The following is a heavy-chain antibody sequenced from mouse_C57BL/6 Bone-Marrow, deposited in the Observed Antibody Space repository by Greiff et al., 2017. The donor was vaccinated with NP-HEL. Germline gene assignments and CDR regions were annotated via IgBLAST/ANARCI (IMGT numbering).Heavy chain of an antibody. CDR3: ARGSWRFAY. CDR1: GYAFTNYL. CDR2: INPGSGGT. V-gene: IGHV1-54*01. Sequence: VQLQQSGAELVRPGTSVKVSCKASGYAFTNYLIEWVKQRPGQGLEWIGVINPGSGGTNYNEKFKGKATLTADKSSSTAYMQLSSLTSEDSAVYFCARGSWRFAYWGQETLVTVST. J-gene: IGHJ3*01.